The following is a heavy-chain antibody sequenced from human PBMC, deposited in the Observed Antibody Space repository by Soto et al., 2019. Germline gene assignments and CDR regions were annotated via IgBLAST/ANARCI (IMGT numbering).Heavy chain of an antibody. CDR3: AAAPGIAAAGYYYYYGMDV. Sequence: GASVKVSCKASGFTFTSSAGQWVRQARGQRLEWIGWIVVGSGNTNYAQKFQERVTITRDMSTSTAYMELSSLRSEDTAVYYCAAAPGIAAAGYYYYYGMDVWGQGTTVTVSS. D-gene: IGHD6-13*01. V-gene: IGHV1-58*01. CDR2: IVVGSGNT. CDR1: GFTFTSSA. J-gene: IGHJ6*02.